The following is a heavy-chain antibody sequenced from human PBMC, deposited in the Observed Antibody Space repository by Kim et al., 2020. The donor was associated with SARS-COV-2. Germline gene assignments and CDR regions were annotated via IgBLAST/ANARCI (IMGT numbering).Heavy chain of an antibody. CDR3: ARDSYESALRRNYYYYYMDV. CDR1: GGTFSSYA. CDR2: IIPIFGTA. V-gene: IGHV1-69*13. J-gene: IGHJ6*03. D-gene: IGHD4-17*01. Sequence: SVKVSCKASGGTFSSYAISWVRQAPGQGLEWMGGIIPIFGTANYAQKFQGRVTITADESTSTAYMELSSLRSEDTAVYYCARDSYESALRRNYYYYYMDVWGKGTTVTVSS.